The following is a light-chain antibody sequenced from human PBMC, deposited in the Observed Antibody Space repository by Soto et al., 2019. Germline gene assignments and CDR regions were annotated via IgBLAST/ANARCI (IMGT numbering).Light chain of an antibody. CDR3: QQYGASPFT. V-gene: IGKV3-20*01. CDR1: RAVYINA. J-gene: IGKJ3*01. Sequence: VVLTQSPATLSLSPGEPATLSCRASRAVYINALAWYQQKTGRTPTLLIYGASTRDTGIPDRFSATGSGTEFSLTVSSVEPEYFAIYYCQQYGASPFTFGPGTRVEI. CDR2: GAS.